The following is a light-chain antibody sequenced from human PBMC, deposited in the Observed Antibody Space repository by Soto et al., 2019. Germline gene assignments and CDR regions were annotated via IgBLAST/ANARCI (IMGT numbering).Light chain of an antibody. V-gene: IGKV3-20*01. CDR3: QQYGGAPYT. CDR1: QSVSNDY. J-gene: IGKJ2*01. CDR2: GAF. Sequence: EIVLTQSPGTLSLSPGERATLSCRASQSVSNDYLAWYQQKPGQAPSLHIYGAFHRDTGIPDRFSGTGSGTDFTLTISSLEPEDFAVYYCQQYGGAPYTFGQGPKLDIK.